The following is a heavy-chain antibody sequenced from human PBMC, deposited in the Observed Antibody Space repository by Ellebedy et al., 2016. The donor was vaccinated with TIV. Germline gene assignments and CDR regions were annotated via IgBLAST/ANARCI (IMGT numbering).Heavy chain of an antibody. CDR3: AGDTGGMATINDFSGMDV. CDR2: ITFSDSYL. Sequence: GESLKISXAASGFTFSSYSMNWVRQAPEKGLEWVSSITFSDSYLYYADSVKGRFTISRDNAKNSVYLQMNSLRAEDTAVYYCAGDTGGMATINDFSGMDVWGQGTTVTVSS. J-gene: IGHJ6*02. D-gene: IGHD5-24*01. CDR1: GFTFSSYS. V-gene: IGHV3-21*06.